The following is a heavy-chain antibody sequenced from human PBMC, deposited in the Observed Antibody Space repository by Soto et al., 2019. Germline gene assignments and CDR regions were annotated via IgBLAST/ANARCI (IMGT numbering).Heavy chain of an antibody. Sequence: GGSLRLSCAASGFTFNTNAMNWVSQAPGKGLEWVSTISRSGYGTYYADSVRGRFTISRDNSKNTLYLQMNSLRADDTALYYCAKARDCSGGACFLIDSWGQGTLVTVSS. V-gene: IGHV3-23*01. CDR1: GFTFNTNA. D-gene: IGHD2-15*01. J-gene: IGHJ4*02. CDR2: ISRSGYGT. CDR3: AKARDCSGGACFLIDS.